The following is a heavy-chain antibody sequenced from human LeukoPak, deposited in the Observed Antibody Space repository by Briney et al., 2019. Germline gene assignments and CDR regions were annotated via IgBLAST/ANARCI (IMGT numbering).Heavy chain of an antibody. CDR3: ARWGTAMGTTDY. CDR1: GYTFTGYY. D-gene: IGHD5-18*01. Sequence: GASVKVSCKASGYTFTGYYMHWVRQAPGQGLEWMGRINPNSGGTNYAQKFQGRVTMTRDTSISTAHMELSRLRSDDTAVYYCARWGTAMGTTDYWGQGTLVTVSS. J-gene: IGHJ4*02. CDR2: INPNSGGT. V-gene: IGHV1-2*06.